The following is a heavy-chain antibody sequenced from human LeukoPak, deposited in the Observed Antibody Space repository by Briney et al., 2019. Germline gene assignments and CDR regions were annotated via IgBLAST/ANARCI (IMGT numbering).Heavy chain of an antibody. CDR3: VRRRAVAGNYYFDY. CDR1: GYSFTSYW. D-gene: IGHD6-19*01. Sequence: GESLQISCKGSGYSFTSYWIGGVRQMPGKGVEGMGIIYLGDSNARYSPSFQGQVTISVDKSINTAYLQWSSLKASDTAMYYCVRRRAVAGNYYFDYWGQGTLVAVSS. CDR2: IYLGDSNA. J-gene: IGHJ4*02. V-gene: IGHV5-51*01.